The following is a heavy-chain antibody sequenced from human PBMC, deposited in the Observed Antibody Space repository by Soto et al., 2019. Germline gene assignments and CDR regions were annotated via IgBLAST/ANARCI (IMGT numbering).Heavy chain of an antibody. CDR2: TYYRSKWYN. J-gene: IGHJ5*02. Sequence: SQTLSLTCAISGDSVSSNSAAWNWIRQSPSRGLEWLGRTYYRSKWYNDYAVSVKSRITINPDTSKNQFSLQLNSVTPEDTAVYYWARAAQQLVLNWFDPWGQGTLVTVSS. CDR3: ARAAQQLVLNWFDP. CDR1: GDSVSSNSAA. V-gene: IGHV6-1*01. D-gene: IGHD6-13*01.